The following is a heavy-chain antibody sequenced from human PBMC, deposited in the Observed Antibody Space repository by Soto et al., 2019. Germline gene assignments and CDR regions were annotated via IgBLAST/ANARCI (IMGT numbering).Heavy chain of an antibody. V-gene: IGHV1-2*02. CDR3: ARGGGVGVAGSAAFDM. CDR2: INPATGAA. CDR1: GYPVTAYY. J-gene: IGHJ3*02. Sequence: QLHLVQSGAVVKKPGASVTVSCSASGYPVTAYYMHWVRQAPGRGLEWMGGINPATGAAKYTQTFQGRVTMTRDPSTSTVFMELGGLTSEDTAVFYLARGGGVGVAGSAAFDMWGQGTLVTVSS. D-gene: IGHD3-3*01.